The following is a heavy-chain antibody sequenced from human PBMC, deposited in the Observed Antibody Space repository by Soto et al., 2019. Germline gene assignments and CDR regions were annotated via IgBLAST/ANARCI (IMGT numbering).Heavy chain of an antibody. CDR2: ISARKGDT. Sequence: GASVKVSCKASGYTFTTNGIIWVRQATGQHLEWLEWISARKGDTKDAQGFQGRVTLTTDTSTTTAYMELMNLRSDDTAAYFCARVQVLPNQAADFWGQGTLVTVSS. J-gene: IGHJ4*02. D-gene: IGHD3-10*01. V-gene: IGHV1-18*04. CDR1: GYTFTTNG. CDR3: ARVQVLPNQAADF.